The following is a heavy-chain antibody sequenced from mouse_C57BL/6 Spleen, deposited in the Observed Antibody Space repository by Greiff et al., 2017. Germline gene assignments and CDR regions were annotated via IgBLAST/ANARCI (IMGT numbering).Heavy chain of an antibody. D-gene: IGHD1-1*01. CDR1: GYTFTDYY. Sequence: EVKLQQSGPELVKPGASVKISCTASGYTFTDYYMNWVQQSHGKSLEWIGDINPNNGGTSYNQKFKGKATLTVDKSSSTAYMEHRRLTSEDSAVYYCASLIIPGAMDDWGQGTSVTVSS. V-gene: IGHV1-26*01. CDR3: ASLIIPGAMDD. CDR2: INPNNGGT. J-gene: IGHJ4*01.